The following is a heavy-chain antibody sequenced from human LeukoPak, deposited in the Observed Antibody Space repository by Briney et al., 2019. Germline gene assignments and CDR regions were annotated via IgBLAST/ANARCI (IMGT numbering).Heavy chain of an antibody. CDR3: ARDYYGSGSYYNNPGY. CDR2: INWNGGSI. Sequence: GGSLRLACAASGFTFDDYGMSWVRQAPGKGLEWVSGINWNGGSIGYADSVKGRFTISRDNAKNSLYLQMNSLRAEDTALYHCARDYYGSGSYYNNPGYWGQGTLVTVSS. D-gene: IGHD3-10*01. CDR1: GFTFDDYG. J-gene: IGHJ4*02. V-gene: IGHV3-20*01.